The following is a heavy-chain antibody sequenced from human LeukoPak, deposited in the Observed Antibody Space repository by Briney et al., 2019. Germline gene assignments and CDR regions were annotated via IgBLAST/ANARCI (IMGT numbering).Heavy chain of an antibody. CDR3: ARDQGSLYCGGDCYPTL. J-gene: IGHJ4*02. Sequence: GGSLRLSCAASGFSFSRYGMHWVRQAPGKGLEWVAFIRYDGSNKYYADSVKGRFTISRDNAKNSLYLQMNSLRAEDTAVYYCARDQGSLYCGGDCYPTLGGQGTLVTVSS. D-gene: IGHD2-21*02. CDR2: IRYDGSNK. CDR1: GFSFSRYG. V-gene: IGHV3-30*02.